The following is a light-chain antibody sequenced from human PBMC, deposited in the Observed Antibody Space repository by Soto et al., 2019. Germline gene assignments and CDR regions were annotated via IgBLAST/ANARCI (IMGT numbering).Light chain of an antibody. CDR2: GAS. Sequence: EVVMTQSPATLSVSPGERATLSCRASQSVNANLAWYQQKPGQAPRLLIHGASNRATGIPARFSGSGFGTEFTLTISSLQSADFAVYYCQQYNTWLWTFGQGTKVEI. V-gene: IGKV3-15*01. J-gene: IGKJ1*01. CDR1: QSVNAN. CDR3: QQYNTWLWT.